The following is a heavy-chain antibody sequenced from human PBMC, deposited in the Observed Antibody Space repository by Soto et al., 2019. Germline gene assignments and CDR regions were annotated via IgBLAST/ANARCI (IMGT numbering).Heavy chain of an antibody. D-gene: IGHD6-19*01. CDR1: GGTFSSNP. V-gene: IGHV1-69*13. CDR3: ARDGVSSGYY. J-gene: IGHJ4*01. CDR2: IIPIFGTA. Sequence: SVKVTCKASGGTFSSNPISWVRQAPGQGLEWMGGIIPIFGTANYAQKFQGRVTITADESTSTAYMELSSLRSEDTAVYYCARDGVSSGYYWGHGTLVTVSS.